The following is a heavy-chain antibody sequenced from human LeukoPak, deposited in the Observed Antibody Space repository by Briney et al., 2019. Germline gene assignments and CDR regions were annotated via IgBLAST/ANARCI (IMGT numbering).Heavy chain of an antibody. J-gene: IGHJ5*02. CDR1: GGSFSGYY. Sequence: SETLSLTCAVYGGSFSGYYWSWIRQPPGKGLEWIGEINHSGSTNYNPSLKSRVTISVDTSKNQFSLKLSSVTAADTAVHYCARALLWFGELLSSGWFDPWGQGTLVTVSS. CDR2: INHSGST. D-gene: IGHD3-10*01. CDR3: ARALLWFGELLSSGWFDP. V-gene: IGHV4-34*01.